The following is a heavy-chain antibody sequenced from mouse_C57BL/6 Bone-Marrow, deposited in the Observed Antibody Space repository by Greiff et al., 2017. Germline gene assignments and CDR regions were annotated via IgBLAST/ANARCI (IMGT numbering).Heavy chain of an antibody. Sequence: QVHVKQPGAELVRPGSSVKLSCKASGYTFTSYWMHWVKQRPIQGLEWIGNIDPSDSETHYNQKFKDKATLTVDKSSSTAYMQLSSLTSEDSAVYYCARDSSGYWYFDVWGTGTTVTVSS. CDR2: IDPSDSET. D-gene: IGHD3-2*02. CDR1: GYTFTSYW. J-gene: IGHJ1*03. CDR3: ARDSSGYWYFDV. V-gene: IGHV1-52*01.